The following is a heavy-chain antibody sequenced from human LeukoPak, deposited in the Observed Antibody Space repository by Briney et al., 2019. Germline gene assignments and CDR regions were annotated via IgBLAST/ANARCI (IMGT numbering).Heavy chain of an antibody. D-gene: IGHD6-13*01. V-gene: IGHV4-39*07. J-gene: IGHJ5*02. CDR1: GGSISSSSYY. CDR3: ARGEQQLVPNWFDP. CDR2: IYYIGST. Sequence: SETLSLTCTVSGGSISSSSYYWGWIRQPPGKGLEWIWSIYYIGSTYYNPSLKSRVTISIDTSKNQFSLKLRYVTAADTDVYYCARGEQQLVPNWFDPWGQGTLVSVSS.